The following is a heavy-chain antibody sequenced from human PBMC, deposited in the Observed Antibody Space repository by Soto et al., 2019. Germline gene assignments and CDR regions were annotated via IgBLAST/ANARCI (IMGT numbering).Heavy chain of an antibody. J-gene: IGHJ5*02. D-gene: IGHD3-22*01. Sequence: QMQLVQSGPEVKKPGTSVKVSCKASGFTFTSSAVQWVRQARGQRLEWIGWIVVGSGNTNYAQKFQERVTITRDMSTSTAYMELSSLRSEDTAVYYCAAGRPYYYESSGYYPWGQGTLVTVSS. CDR3: AAGRPYYYESSGYYP. CDR1: GFTFTSSA. V-gene: IGHV1-58*01. CDR2: IVVGSGNT.